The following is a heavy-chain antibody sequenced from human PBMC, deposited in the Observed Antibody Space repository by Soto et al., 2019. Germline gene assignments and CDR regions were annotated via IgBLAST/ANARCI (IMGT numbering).Heavy chain of an antibody. CDR1: GFSLSTSGAGGFSFTTSGVG. V-gene: IGHV2-5*02. Sequence: QITLKESGPTLVKPTQTLTLTCSFSGFSLSTSGAGGFSFTTSGVGVGWIRQPPGKALEWVAHSYWDDDRRYSPSLKNSLTITKDTSKNEVVLTMTDVDPGDTATYFCAHVTLRFFDYLSPNWGQGTLVTVSS. D-gene: IGHD3-16*01. CDR2: SYWDDDR. CDR3: AHVTLRFFDYLSPN. J-gene: IGHJ4*02.